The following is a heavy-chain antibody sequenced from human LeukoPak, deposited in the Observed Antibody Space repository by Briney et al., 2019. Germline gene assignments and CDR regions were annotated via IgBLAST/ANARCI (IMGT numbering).Heavy chain of an antibody. CDR1: GYSFPSYW. V-gene: IGHV5-51*03. D-gene: IGHD2-21*01. CDR3: ARWSGYGDSFDY. CDR2: IYPGDSET. J-gene: IGHJ4*02. Sequence: GESRQISCKGSGYSFPSYWIGWVRQMPGKGLEWMGIIYPGDSETRCSPSFQGQVTFSADKSISTAYLQWSSLKASDTAMYYCARWSGYGDSFDYWGESTVDPVSS.